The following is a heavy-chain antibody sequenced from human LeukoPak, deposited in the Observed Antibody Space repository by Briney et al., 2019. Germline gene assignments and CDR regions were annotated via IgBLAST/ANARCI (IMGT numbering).Heavy chain of an antibody. J-gene: IGHJ5*02. D-gene: IGHD3-22*01. V-gene: IGHV4-59*01. CDR1: GGSISTYY. CDR2: IYYSGST. Sequence: PSETLSLTCTVSGGSISTYYWSWIRQPPGKGLEWIGFIYYSGSTNYNPSLKSRVTISVDTSKNQFSLKLSSVTAADPAVYYCARGYYDSAVTFEPWGQGTLVTVSS. CDR3: ARGYYDSAVTFEP.